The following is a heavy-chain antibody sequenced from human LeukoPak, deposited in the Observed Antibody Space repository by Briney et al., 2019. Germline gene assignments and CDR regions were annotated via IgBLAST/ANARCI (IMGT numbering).Heavy chain of an antibody. CDR2: IIPILGIA. CDR1: GGTFSSYA. Sequence: SVKVSCKASGGTFSSYAISRVRQAPGQGLEWMGRIIPILGIANYAQKFQGRVTITADKSTSTAYMELSSLRSEDTAVYYCARVVPPSYSSSHRTAYYFDYWGQGTLVTVSS. J-gene: IGHJ4*02. CDR3: ARVVPPSYSSSHRTAYYFDY. D-gene: IGHD6-6*01. V-gene: IGHV1-69*04.